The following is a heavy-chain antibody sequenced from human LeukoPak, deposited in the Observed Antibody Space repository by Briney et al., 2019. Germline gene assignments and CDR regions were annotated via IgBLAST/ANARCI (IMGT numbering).Heavy chain of an antibody. CDR1: GYTLTNYA. Sequence: GASVKVSCRASGYTLTNYAFSWVRQAPGQGLEWMGRISTYNGNTNYAQKFQGRLTMATDTSTSTAYMELRRLRSDDTPVYYCARVGRLYYYETSGGGYYFDYWGQGTLVTVSS. CDR2: ISTYNGNT. CDR3: ARVGRLYYYETSGGGYYFDY. D-gene: IGHD3-22*01. J-gene: IGHJ4*02. V-gene: IGHV1-18*01.